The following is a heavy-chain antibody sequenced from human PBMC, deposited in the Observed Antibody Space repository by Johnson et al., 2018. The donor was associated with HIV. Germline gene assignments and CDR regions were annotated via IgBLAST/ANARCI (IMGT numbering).Heavy chain of an antibody. V-gene: IGHV3-20*04. J-gene: IGHJ3*02. CDR1: GFTFDDYG. D-gene: IGHD6-13*01. CDR2: IYSGGTT. CDR3: ASGVYSSSWSWDVAFDI. Sequence: VQLVESGGGVVRPGGSLRLSCAASGFTFDDYGMSWVRQAPGKGLEWVSLIYSGGTTYYADSVKGRFTISRDNYKNTLYLQMNSLRAEDTAGYYCASGVYSSSWSWDVAFDIWGQGTMVTVSS.